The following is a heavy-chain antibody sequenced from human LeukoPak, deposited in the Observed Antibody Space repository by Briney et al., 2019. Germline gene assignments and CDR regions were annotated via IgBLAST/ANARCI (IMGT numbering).Heavy chain of an antibody. D-gene: IGHD6-13*01. Sequence: ASVKVSRKASGYTFTTDGISWVRQAPGQGLEWMGWISSYNGKTIYAQRLQGRVTMTTDTSTSTAYMDLRSLRSDDTAVYYCARDRGRGIATSDYYFDYWGQGTLVTVSS. CDR2: ISSYNGKT. CDR3: ARDRGRGIATSDYYFDY. J-gene: IGHJ4*02. CDR1: GYTFTTDG. V-gene: IGHV1-18*01.